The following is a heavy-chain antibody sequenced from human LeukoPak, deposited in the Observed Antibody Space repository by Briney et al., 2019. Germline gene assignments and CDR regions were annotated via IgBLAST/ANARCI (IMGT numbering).Heavy chain of an antibody. D-gene: IGHD6-6*01. V-gene: IGHV4-39*07. CDR1: GGSISSSSYY. Sequence: IPSETLSLTCTVSGGSISSSSYYWGWIRQPPGKGLEWIGSIYYSGSTNYNPSLKSRVTISVDKSKNQFSLKLSSVTAADTAVYYCARRSSSSLYYYYYMDVWGKGTTVTVSS. J-gene: IGHJ6*03. CDR3: ARRSSSSLYYYYYMDV. CDR2: IYYSGST.